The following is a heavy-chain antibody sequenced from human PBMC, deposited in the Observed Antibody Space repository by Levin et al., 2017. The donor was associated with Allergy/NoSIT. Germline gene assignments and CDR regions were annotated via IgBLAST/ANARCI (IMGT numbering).Heavy chain of an antibody. Sequence: GGSLRLSCAASGFTFDDYAMHWVRQAPGKGLEWVSGISWNSGSIGYADSVKGRFTISRDNAKNSLYLQMNSLRAEDTALYYCAKVHPPRRNTAYYYFDYWGQGTLVTVSS. CDR3: AKVHPPRRNTAYYYFDY. D-gene: IGHD2-8*01. CDR1: GFTFDDYA. J-gene: IGHJ4*02. V-gene: IGHV3-9*01. CDR2: ISWNSGSI.